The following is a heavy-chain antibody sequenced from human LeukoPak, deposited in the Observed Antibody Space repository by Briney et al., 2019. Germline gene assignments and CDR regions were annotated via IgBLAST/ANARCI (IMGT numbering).Heavy chain of an antibody. V-gene: IGHV3-66*01. Sequence: GGSLRLSCAASGVTVSRNYMSWVRQAPGKGLEWVSLINSGDSTFYADSVRGRFTISRDNSKNTLSLHMNSLKAEDTAVYYCARAAGSALYYNYGMDVWGQGTTVTVSS. D-gene: IGHD1-26*01. J-gene: IGHJ6*02. CDR3: ARAAGSALYYNYGMDV. CDR2: INSGDST. CDR1: GVTVSRNY.